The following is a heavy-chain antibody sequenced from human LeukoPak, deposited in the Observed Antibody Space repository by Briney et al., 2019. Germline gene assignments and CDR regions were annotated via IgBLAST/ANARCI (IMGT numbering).Heavy chain of an antibody. Sequence: GGSLRLSCAVSGFTFSSYAMSWVRQAPGKGLEWVSAISGSGGSTYYADSVKGRFTISRDNSKNTLYLQMNSLRAEDTAVYYCARAPRGADFDYWGQGTLVTVSS. V-gene: IGHV3-23*01. CDR3: ARAPRGADFDY. CDR1: GFTFSSYA. CDR2: ISGSGGST. J-gene: IGHJ4*02. D-gene: IGHD5-12*01.